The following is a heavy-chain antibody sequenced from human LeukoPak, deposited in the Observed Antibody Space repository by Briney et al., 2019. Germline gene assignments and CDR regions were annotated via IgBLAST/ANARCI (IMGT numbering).Heavy chain of an antibody. J-gene: IGHJ4*02. Sequence: PGGSLRLSCAVSGFTLSSNYMTWVRQAPGKGLEWVSVIYSGGDKYYADSVKGRSTISRDNSKNTLYLQMNSLRAEDTAVYYCARDRRYCSGDSCYSGVDYWGQGTLVTVSS. CDR2: IYSGGDK. V-gene: IGHV3-53*01. CDR3: ARDRRYCSGDSCYSGVDY. D-gene: IGHD2-15*01. CDR1: GFTLSSNY.